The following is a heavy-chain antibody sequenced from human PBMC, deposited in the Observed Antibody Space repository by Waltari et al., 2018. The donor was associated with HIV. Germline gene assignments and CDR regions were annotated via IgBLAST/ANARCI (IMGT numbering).Heavy chain of an antibody. CDR1: GLTFISYW. J-gene: IGHJ4*02. D-gene: IGHD3-10*01. CDR2: IKQDGSEK. CDR3: ARGGFYGSGSKVN. Sequence: EVQLVESGGGLVKPGGSLRLSCAASGLTFISYWMSWVRQAPGKGLEWVANIKQDGSEKYYVDSVNGRFTISRDNAENSLYLQMNSLRAEDTAVYYCARGGFYGSGSKVNWGQGTLVTVSS. V-gene: IGHV3-7*04.